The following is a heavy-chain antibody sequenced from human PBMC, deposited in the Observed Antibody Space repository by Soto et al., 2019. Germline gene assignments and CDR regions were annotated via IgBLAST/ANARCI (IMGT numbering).Heavy chain of an antibody. J-gene: IGHJ4*02. D-gene: IGHD2-2*01. CDR3: AKADRVVPAAMSVPGIDY. CDR1: GFTFSSYA. V-gene: IGHV3-23*01. Sequence: LSLTCAASGFTFSSYAMSWVRQAPGKGLEWVSAISGSGGSTYYADSVKGRFTISRDNSKNTLYLPMNSLRAEDTAVYYCAKADRVVPAAMSVPGIDYWGQGTLVTVSS. CDR2: ISGSGGST.